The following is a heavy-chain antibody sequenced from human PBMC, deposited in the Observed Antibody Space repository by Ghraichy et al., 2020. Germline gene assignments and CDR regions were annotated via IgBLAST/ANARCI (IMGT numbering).Heavy chain of an antibody. CDR1: GGSISSSSYY. CDR2: IYYSGST. V-gene: IGHV4-39*07. J-gene: IGHJ4*02. D-gene: IGHD4-23*01. Sequence: SETLSLTCTVSGGSISSSSYYWGWIRQPPGKGLEWIGSIYYSGSTYYNPSLKSRVTISVDTSKNQLSLKLSSVTAADTAVYYCVTSEVDIARRWDYWGQGTLVTVSS. CDR3: VTSEVDIARRWDY.